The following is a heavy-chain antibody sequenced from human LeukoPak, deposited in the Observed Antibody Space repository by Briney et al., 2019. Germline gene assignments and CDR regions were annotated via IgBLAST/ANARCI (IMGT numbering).Heavy chain of an antibody. Sequence: SETLSLTCTVSGGSISTYYWSWIRQPPGKGLEWIGYISYTVTSNYNPSLKSRVTISVDTSKNQFSLKLSSVTAADTAVYYCARVGDWNDLVYWGQGTLVTASS. CDR1: GGSISTYY. V-gene: IGHV4-59*01. J-gene: IGHJ4*02. CDR2: ISYTVTS. D-gene: IGHD1-1*01. CDR3: ARVGDWNDLVY.